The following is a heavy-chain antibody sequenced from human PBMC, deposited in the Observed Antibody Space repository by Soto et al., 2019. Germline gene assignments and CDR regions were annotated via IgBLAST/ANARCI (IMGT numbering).Heavy chain of an antibody. V-gene: IGHV3-30*18. J-gene: IGHJ4*02. CDR1: GFTFSYG. Sequence: VQLLESGGGLLQPGGSLRLSCAASGFTFSYGIHWLRQAPGKGLDWVAYISYDSSNKFYGDSVNGRFTISRDNSKNTQFLQMNSLRAEDTAVYYCAKLVIGYCSGNTCDDYWGEGTLVAVSS. D-gene: IGHD2-15*01. CDR3: AKLVIGYCSGNTCDDY. CDR2: ISYDSSNK.